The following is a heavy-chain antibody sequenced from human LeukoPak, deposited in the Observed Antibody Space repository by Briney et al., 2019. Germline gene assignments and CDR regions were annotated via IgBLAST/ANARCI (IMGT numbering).Heavy chain of an antibody. Sequence: GGSLRLSCAASGFTFSSCGMHWVRQAPGKGLEWVAVITYDGDTTYFEDSVKGRFTISRDTSKSTLYLQMNSLGAEDTAVYYCVKEQGSGSYRTADYWGQGALVTVSS. J-gene: IGHJ4*02. CDR3: VKEQGSGSYRTADY. D-gene: IGHD3-10*01. CDR2: ITYDGDTT. V-gene: IGHV3-30*18. CDR1: GFTFSSCG.